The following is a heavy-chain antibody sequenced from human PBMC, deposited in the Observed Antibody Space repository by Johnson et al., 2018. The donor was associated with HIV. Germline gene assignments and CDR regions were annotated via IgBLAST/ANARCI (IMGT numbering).Heavy chain of an antibody. Sequence: QVQLVESGGGVVQPGRSLRLSCAASGFTFSSYAMHWVRQAPGKGLEWVAVISYDGSNKYYADSVKGRFTISRDNSKNTLYLQMNSLRAEDTAVYYCAKQNRKIEELGIRDAPDAFDIWGQGTMVTVSS. J-gene: IGHJ3*02. D-gene: IGHD7-27*01. CDR2: ISYDGSNK. V-gene: IGHV3-30*18. CDR1: GFTFSSYA. CDR3: AKQNRKIEELGIRDAPDAFDI.